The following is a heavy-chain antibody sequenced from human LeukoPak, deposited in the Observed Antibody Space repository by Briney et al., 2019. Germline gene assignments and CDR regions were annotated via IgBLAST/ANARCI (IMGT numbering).Heavy chain of an antibody. J-gene: IGHJ3*02. CDR2: INQDRSEK. CDR1: GFTFNSYW. CDR3: ARGNGAHDAFDI. Sequence: GGSLRLSCAASGFTFNSYWMSWVRQAPGKGLEWVANINQDRSEKYYVDSVKGRFTISRDNAKNSLYLQMNSLRVEDTAVYYCARGNGAHDAFDIWGQGTMVTVSS. D-gene: IGHD1-1*01. V-gene: IGHV3-7*01.